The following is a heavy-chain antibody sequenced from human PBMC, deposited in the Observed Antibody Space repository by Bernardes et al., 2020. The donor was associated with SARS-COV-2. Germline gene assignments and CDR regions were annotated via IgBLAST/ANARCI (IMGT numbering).Heavy chain of an antibody. Sequence: ASVKVSCKASGYTFTSYDINWVRQATGQGLEWMGWMNPNGGNTGLAQKFQGRVTMTWSTSISTAYMELSSLRSEDTAVYYCARGVSEYTNYYFDSWGQGTLVTGSS. D-gene: IGHD4-4*01. CDR2: MNPNGGNT. V-gene: IGHV1-8*01. CDR3: ARGVSEYTNYYFDS. J-gene: IGHJ4*02. CDR1: GYTFTSYD.